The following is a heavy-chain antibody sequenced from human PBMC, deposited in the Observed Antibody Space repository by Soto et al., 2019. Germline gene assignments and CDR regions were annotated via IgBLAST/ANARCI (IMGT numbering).Heavy chain of an antibody. V-gene: IGHV4-4*02. CDR1: GDSISSNNW. J-gene: IGHJ4*02. CDR2: MYHSGSV. D-gene: IGHD4-17*01. CDR3: ARLYGGNLFDY. Sequence: SETLSLTCSVSGDSISSNNWWSWVRQPPGKGLEWIGEMYHSGSVHYNPSFKSRAAMSVDKSTNQFFLQLTPVTAADTAVYYCARLYGGNLFDYWGQGTLVTVSS.